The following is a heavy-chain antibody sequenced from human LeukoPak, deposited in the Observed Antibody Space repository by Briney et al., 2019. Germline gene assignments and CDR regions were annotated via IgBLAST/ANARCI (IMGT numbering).Heavy chain of an antibody. J-gene: IGHJ4*02. CDR2: IYYSGST. CDR1: GGSISSSSYY. CDR3: VYYYDSSGYYVDY. D-gene: IGHD3-22*01. Sequence: NPSETLSLTCTVSGGSISSSSYYWGWIRQPPGKGLEWIGSIYYSGSTYYNPSLKSRVTISVDTSKNQFSLKLSSVTAADTAVYYCVYYYDSSGYYVDYWGQGTLVTVSS. V-gene: IGHV4-39*07.